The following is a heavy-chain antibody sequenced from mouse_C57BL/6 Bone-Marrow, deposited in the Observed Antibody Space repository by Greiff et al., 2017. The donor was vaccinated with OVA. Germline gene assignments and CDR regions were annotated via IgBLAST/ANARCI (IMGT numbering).Heavy chain of an antibody. Sequence: VQLKESGPVLVKPGASVKMSCKASGYTFTDYYMNWVQQSHGKSLEWIGVINPYNGGTSSNQKFKGKATLTVDKSSSTAYMELNSLTSEDSAVYYCAREGLRLTYWYFEGWGTGTTVTVSS. D-gene: IGHD2-4*01. CDR3: AREGLRLTYWYFEG. CDR2: INPYNGGT. CDR1: GYTFTDYY. J-gene: IGHJ1*03. V-gene: IGHV1-19*01.